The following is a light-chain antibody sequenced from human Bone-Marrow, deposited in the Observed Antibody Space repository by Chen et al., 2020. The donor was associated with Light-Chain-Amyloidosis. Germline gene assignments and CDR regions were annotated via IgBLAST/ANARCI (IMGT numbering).Light chain of an antibody. CDR2: EDD. CDR1: SGSIATNY. CDR3: QSYQGSSQGV. Sequence: NFMLTQPPSVSESPGKTGNISCTRSSGSIATNYVQWYQQRPGSSPTTVIYEDDKRPSGFPDRFSGSIDRSSNSASLTISGLKTEDEADYYCQSYQGSSQGVFGGGTKLTVL. V-gene: IGLV6-57*01. J-gene: IGLJ3*02.